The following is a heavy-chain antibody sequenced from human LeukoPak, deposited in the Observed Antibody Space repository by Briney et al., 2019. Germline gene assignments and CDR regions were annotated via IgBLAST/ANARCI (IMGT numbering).Heavy chain of an antibody. CDR3: AREGYSSGWYWDFDY. D-gene: IGHD6-19*01. CDR2: IYSGGST. J-gene: IGHJ4*02. V-gene: IGHV3-53*01. Sequence: PGGSLRLSCAASGFTVSSNYMSWVRQAPGKGLEWVSVIYSGGSTYYADSVKGRFTISRDNSKNTLYLQMNSLRAEDTAVYYCAREGYSSGWYWDFDYWGQGTLVTVSS. CDR1: GFTVSSNY.